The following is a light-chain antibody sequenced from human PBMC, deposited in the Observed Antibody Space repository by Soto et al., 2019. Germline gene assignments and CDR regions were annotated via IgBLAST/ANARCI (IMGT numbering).Light chain of an antibody. Sequence: SYELTQPPSVSVAPGETARIACGGDNIRDRGVHWYQQKPGQAPVLVIYYDSDWPSGIPERFSGSNSGNTATLTISRVEAGDEADYYCQVWDHIDDYVFGSGTKLTVL. J-gene: IGLJ1*01. CDR1: NIRDRG. V-gene: IGLV3-21*04. CDR2: YDS. CDR3: QVWDHIDDYV.